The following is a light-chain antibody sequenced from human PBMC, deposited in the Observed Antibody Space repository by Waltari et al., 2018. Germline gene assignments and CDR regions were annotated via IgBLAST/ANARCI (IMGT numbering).Light chain of an antibody. CDR1: IPGTSS. CDR3: SSRDSSASHVL. V-gene: IGLV3-19*01. Sequence: SSELTQDTPLSVALGPTVTTTCHGAIPGTSSVSRYHQKSGHAPILVLFGKNKRPSGIPDRFSGYNSETTTSLTITGAQAEDEADYYCSSRDSSASHVLFAGGTKLTVL. J-gene: IGLJ2*01. CDR2: GKN.